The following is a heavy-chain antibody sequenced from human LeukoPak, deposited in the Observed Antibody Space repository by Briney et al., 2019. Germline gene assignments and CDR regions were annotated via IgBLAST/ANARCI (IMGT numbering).Heavy chain of an antibody. CDR3: AKDYCGGDCYSGWYFDL. CDR1: GFTFSSYS. J-gene: IGHJ2*01. V-gene: IGHV3-48*04. CDR2: ISSSSSTI. Sequence: PGGSLRLSCAASGFTFSSYSMNWVRQAPGKGLEWVSYISSSSSTIYYADSVKGRFTISRDNAKNSLYLQMNSLRAEDTALYYCAKDYCGGDCYSGWYFDLWGRGTLVNVSS. D-gene: IGHD2-21*02.